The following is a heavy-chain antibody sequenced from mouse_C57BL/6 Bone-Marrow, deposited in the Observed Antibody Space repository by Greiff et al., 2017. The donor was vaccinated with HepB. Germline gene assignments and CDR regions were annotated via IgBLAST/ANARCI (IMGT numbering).Heavy chain of an antibody. Sequence: EVKLQQSGPELVKPGASVKISCKASGYTFTDYYMNWVKQSHGKSLEWIGDINPNNGGTSYNQKFKGKATLTVDKSSSTAYMELRSLTSEDSAVYYCARGNYGSSLDYWGQGTTLTVSS. D-gene: IGHD1-1*01. CDR2: INPNNGGT. CDR1: GYTFTDYY. V-gene: IGHV1-26*01. J-gene: IGHJ2*01. CDR3: ARGNYGSSLDY.